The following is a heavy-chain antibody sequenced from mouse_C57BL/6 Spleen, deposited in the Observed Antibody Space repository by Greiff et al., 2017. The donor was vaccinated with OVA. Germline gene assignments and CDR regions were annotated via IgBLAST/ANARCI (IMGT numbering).Heavy chain of an antibody. Sequence: EVKLVESGGGLVKPGGSLKLSCAASGFTFSSYAMSWVRQTPEKRLEWVATISDGGSYTYYPDNVKGRFTISRDNAKNNLYLQMSHLKSEDTAMYYCARDDHTVVESYAMDYWGQGTSVTVSS. J-gene: IGHJ4*01. V-gene: IGHV5-4*01. CDR1: GFTFSSYA. CDR2: ISDGGSYT. D-gene: IGHD1-1*01. CDR3: ARDDHTVVESYAMDY.